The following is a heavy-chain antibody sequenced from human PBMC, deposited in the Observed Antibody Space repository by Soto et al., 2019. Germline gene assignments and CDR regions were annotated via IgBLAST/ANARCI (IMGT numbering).Heavy chain of an antibody. CDR1: GFTFSSYG. J-gene: IGHJ6*02. CDR2: IWYDGSNK. V-gene: IGHV3-33*01. D-gene: IGHD3-10*01. CDR3: AREQVTMVRGVIITRYYYYGMDV. Sequence: GGSLSLSCAASGFTFSSYGMHWVRQAPGKGLEWVAVIWYDGSNKYYADSVKGRFTISRDNSKNTLYLQMNSLRAEDTAVYYCAREQVTMVRGVIITRYYYYGMDVWGQGTTVTVSS.